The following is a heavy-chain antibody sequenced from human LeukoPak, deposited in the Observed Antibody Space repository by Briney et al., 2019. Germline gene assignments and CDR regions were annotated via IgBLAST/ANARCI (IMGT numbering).Heavy chain of an antibody. V-gene: IGHV1-2*02. CDR1: GYTFTDYY. J-gene: IGHJ4*02. CDR2: INPNSGGT. D-gene: IGHD3-16*02. Sequence: ASMKVSCKASGYTFTDYYIHWVRQAPGQGLEWMGWINPNSGGTKYAQKFQGSVTMTRDTSIGTAYMELSSLTSDDTAVYYCAKEGDYVWGSYRPYYFDYWGQGTLVTVSS. CDR3: AKEGDYVWGSYRPYYFDY.